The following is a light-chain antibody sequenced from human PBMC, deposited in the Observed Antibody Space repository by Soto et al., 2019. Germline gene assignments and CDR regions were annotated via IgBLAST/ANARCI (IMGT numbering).Light chain of an antibody. CDR2: GNT. CDR3: QSYDTSLRDV. CDR1: SSNIGAGYD. Sequence: QSVLTQPPSVSGAPGQRVTISCTGSSSNIGAGYDVHWYQQLPGTAPKLLIYGNTDRPSGVPDRFSGSKSGTSASLAITGLQTEDEADYYCQSYDTSLRDVFGTGTKLTVL. V-gene: IGLV1-40*01. J-gene: IGLJ1*01.